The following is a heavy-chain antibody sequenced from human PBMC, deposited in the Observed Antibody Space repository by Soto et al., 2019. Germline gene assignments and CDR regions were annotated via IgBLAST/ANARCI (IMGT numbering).Heavy chain of an antibody. V-gene: IGHV3-33*01. Sequence: QVQLVESGGGVVQPGRSLRLSCAASGFTFSSYGMHWVRQAPGKGLEWVAVIWYDGSNKYYADSVKGRFTISRDNSKNTLYLQMNSLRAEDTAVYYCARGLRLLLGPVEFDYWGQGTLVTVSS. J-gene: IGHJ4*02. CDR3: ARGLRLLLGPVEFDY. D-gene: IGHD3-16*01. CDR2: IWYDGSNK. CDR1: GFTFSSYG.